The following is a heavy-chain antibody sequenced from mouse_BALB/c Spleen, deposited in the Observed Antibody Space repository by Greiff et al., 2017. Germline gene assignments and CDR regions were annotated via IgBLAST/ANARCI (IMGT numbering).Heavy chain of an antibody. CDR3: ARDRRPSYYGYGGYYAMDY. J-gene: IGHJ4*01. CDR2: IRNKANGYTT. V-gene: IGHV7-3*02. CDR1: GFTFTDYY. Sequence: DVKLVESGGGLVQPGGSLRLSCATSGFTFTDYYMSWVRQPPGKALEWLGFIRNKANGYTTEYSASVKGRFTISRDNSQSILYLQMNTLRAEDSATYYCARDRRPSYYGYGGYYAMDYWGQGTSVTVSS. D-gene: IGHD2-9*01.